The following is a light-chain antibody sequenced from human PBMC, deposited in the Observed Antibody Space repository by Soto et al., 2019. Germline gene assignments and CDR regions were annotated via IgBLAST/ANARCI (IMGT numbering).Light chain of an antibody. CDR3: SSYAVSTNLL. Sequence: QSVLTQPPSASGSPGQSVTISCSGTSSDVGAYNYVSWYQQYPGKAPKLIIYDVIKRPSGVPDRFSGSKSGNTASLTVSGLQAEDEADYYCSSYAVSTNLLFGGGTKLTVL. CDR1: SSDVGAYNY. CDR2: DVI. V-gene: IGLV2-8*01. J-gene: IGLJ3*02.